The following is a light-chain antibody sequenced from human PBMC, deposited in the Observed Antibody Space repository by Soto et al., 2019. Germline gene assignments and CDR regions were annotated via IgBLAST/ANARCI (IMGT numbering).Light chain of an antibody. CDR1: QSVSSN. Sequence: EIVMTQSPATLSVSPGERATLSCRASQSVSSNLAWYQQKPGQAPRLLIYGASTRAAGIPARFSGSGSGTEFALTSSGLQSEDFAVYYCQQYDNWPFTFGPVKKVDIK. CDR3: QQYDNWPFT. J-gene: IGKJ3*01. CDR2: GAS. V-gene: IGKV3-15*01.